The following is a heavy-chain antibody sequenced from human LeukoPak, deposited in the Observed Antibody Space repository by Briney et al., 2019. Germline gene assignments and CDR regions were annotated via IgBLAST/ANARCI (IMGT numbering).Heavy chain of an antibody. CDR1: GFTFSSYA. CDR2: ISGSGGST. Sequence: TGGSLRLSCAASGFTFSSYAMSWVRQAPGKGLEWVSAISGSGGSTYYADSVKGRFTISRDNSKNTLYLQMNSLRAEDTAVYYCAKGEGHYDFWSGYDWGQGTLVTVSS. J-gene: IGHJ4*02. D-gene: IGHD3-3*01. CDR3: AKGEGHYDFWSGYD. V-gene: IGHV3-23*01.